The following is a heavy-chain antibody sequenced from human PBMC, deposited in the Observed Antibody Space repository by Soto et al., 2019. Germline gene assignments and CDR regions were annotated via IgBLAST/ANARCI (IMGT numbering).Heavy chain of an antibody. CDR2: ISYDGSNK. J-gene: IGHJ6*02. Sequence: QVLLVESGGGVVQPGRSLRLSCAASGFTFSSYAMHWVRQAPGKGLEWVAVISYDGSNKYYADSVKGRFTISRDNSKKTLYLQMNSLRAEDTAVYYCARVPRSSSWYYYYGMDVWGQGTTVTVSS. V-gene: IGHV3-30-3*01. CDR1: GFTFSSYA. CDR3: ARVPRSSSWYYYYGMDV. D-gene: IGHD6-13*01.